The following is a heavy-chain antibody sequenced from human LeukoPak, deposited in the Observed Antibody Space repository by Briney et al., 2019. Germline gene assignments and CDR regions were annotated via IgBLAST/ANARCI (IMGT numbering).Heavy chain of an antibody. CDR1: GFTFSSYG. J-gene: IGHJ3*02. V-gene: IGHV3-30*18. CDR3: AKSMVRGVASAFDI. Sequence: GGSLRLSCAASGFTFSSYGMHWVRQAPGKGLEWVAVVSYDGSNKYYADSMKGRFTISRDNSKNTLYLQMNSLRAEDTAVYYCAKSMVRGVASAFDIWGQGTMVTVSS. CDR2: VSYDGSNK. D-gene: IGHD3-10*01.